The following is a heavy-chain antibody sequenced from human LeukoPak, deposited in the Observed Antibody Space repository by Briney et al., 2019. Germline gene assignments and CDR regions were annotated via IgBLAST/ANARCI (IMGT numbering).Heavy chain of an antibody. V-gene: IGHV5-51*01. J-gene: IGHJ4*02. CDR3: ARHRYSGSDTQGFDY. D-gene: IGHD5-12*01. Sequence: HGESLKISCKGSGYRFTDYWIAWVRRMPGKGLEWMGIVYPSNSETRYSPSFQGRVTISADKSISTGYLQWSSLKASDTAMYFCARHRYSGSDTQGFDYWGQGTLVTVSS. CDR1: GYRFTDYW. CDR2: VYPSNSET.